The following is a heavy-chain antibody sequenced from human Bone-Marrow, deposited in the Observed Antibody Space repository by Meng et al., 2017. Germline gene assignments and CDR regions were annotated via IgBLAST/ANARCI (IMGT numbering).Heavy chain of an antibody. D-gene: IGHD6-13*01. CDR3: ATGAAAADH. V-gene: IGHV3-15*01. J-gene: IGHJ4*02. Sequence: EVVEFGGGLVKPGGSLRLSWVGSGLSVTDAWMSWVRQAPGKGLEWVGRIKRNSDGGTIDYAAPVKGRFTISRDDSKNTLYLQMDSLITEDTAVYFCATGAAAADHWGQGTLVTVSS. CDR2: IKRNSDGGTI. CDR1: GLSVTDAW.